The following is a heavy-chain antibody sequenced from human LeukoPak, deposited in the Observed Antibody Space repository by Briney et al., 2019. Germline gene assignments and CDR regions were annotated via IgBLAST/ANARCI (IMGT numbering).Heavy chain of an antibody. CDR2: IYHSGST. Sequence: PSETLSLTCAVSGDSINNNNWWSWVRQSPGKGLEWIGEIYHSGSTNYNPSLKSRVTISVDKSKNQFSLKLSSVTAADTAVYYCARGGSGGCSINSCVFDFWGQGTLVTVSS. CDR3: ARGGSGGCSINSCVFDF. D-gene: IGHD2-2*01. J-gene: IGHJ4*02. CDR1: GDSINNNNW. V-gene: IGHV4-4*02.